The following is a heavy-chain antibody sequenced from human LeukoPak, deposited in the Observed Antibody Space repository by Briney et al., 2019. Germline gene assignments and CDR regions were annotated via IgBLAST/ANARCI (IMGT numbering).Heavy chain of an antibody. CDR1: GFTVSSDY. Sequence: GGSLRLSCAASGFTVSSDYMSWVRQAPGKGLEWVSVIYSGGTTHYADSVKGRFTISRDNSKNTLYLQMNSLRVEDTAVYYCAKGAARAYCGGDCFYWGQGTLVTVSS. CDR2: IYSGGTT. V-gene: IGHV3-53*01. D-gene: IGHD2-21*02. J-gene: IGHJ4*02. CDR3: AKGAARAYCGGDCFY.